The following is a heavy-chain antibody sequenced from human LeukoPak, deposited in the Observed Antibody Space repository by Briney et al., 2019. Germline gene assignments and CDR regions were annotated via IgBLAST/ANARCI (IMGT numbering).Heavy chain of an antibody. J-gene: IGHJ4*02. V-gene: IGHV3-7*01. CDR3: ARDPVEWELLLDY. D-gene: IGHD1-26*01. CDR1: GFRFSNYW. CDR2: MNIDGSER. Sequence: GSLRLSCAASGFRFSNYWMGWVRQAPGKRPEWVANMNIDGSERYYADSVKGRFTISRDNARNSVFLQMSGLRVEDTAVYYCARDPVEWELLLDYWGQGTLVTVSS.